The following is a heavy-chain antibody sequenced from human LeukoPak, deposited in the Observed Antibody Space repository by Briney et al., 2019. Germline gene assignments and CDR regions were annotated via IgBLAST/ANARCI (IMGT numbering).Heavy chain of an antibody. V-gene: IGHV4-34*01. CDR3: ARGSEGVSSGYDIDY. CDR2: INHSGST. CDR1: GGSISSYY. Sequence: PSETLSLTCTVSGGSISSYYWSWIRQPPGKGLEWIGEINHSGSTNYNPSLKSRVTISVDTSKNQFSLKLSSVTAADTAVYYCARGSEGVSSGYDIDYWGQGTLVTVSS. D-gene: IGHD3-22*01. J-gene: IGHJ4*02.